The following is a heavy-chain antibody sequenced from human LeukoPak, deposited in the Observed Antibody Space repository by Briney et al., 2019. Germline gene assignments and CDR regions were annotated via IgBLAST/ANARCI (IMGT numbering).Heavy chain of an antibody. V-gene: IGHV1-18*01. Sequence: ASVKVSCKASGYTFTSYGISWVRQAPGQGLEWMGWISAYNGNTNYAQKLQGRVTMTTDTSTSTAYMELRSLRSDDTAVYCCARIAAAVGYYYGMDVWGQGTTVTVSS. CDR3: ARIAAAVGYYYGMDV. CDR1: GYTFTSYG. J-gene: IGHJ6*02. D-gene: IGHD6-13*01. CDR2: ISAYNGNT.